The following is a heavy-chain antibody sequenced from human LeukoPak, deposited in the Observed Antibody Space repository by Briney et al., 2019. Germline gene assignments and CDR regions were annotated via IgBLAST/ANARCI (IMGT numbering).Heavy chain of an antibody. CDR2: ISGSGGST. CDR1: GFTFSSYG. D-gene: IGHD3-9*01. V-gene: IGHV3-23*01. J-gene: IGHJ4*02. Sequence: GGSLRLSCAASGFTFSSYGMSWVRQAPGKGLEWVSAISGSGGSTYYADSVKGRFTISRDNSKNTLYLQMNSLRAEDTAVYYCARRYFDAPGYYFDYWGQGTLVTVSS. CDR3: ARRYFDAPGYYFDY.